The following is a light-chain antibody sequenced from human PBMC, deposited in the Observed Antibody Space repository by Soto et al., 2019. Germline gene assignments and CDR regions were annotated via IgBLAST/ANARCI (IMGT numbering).Light chain of an antibody. Sequence: DIHMTQSPSTLYASVEDRVTITCRASQTISSWLAWYQQKPGKAPKLLIYLASSLESGVPSRFSGSGSGTEFTLTISNLQPDDFATYYCQQSNTYSWTFGQGTKVDIK. CDR3: QQSNTYSWT. V-gene: IGKV1-5*03. J-gene: IGKJ1*01. CDR2: LAS. CDR1: QTISSW.